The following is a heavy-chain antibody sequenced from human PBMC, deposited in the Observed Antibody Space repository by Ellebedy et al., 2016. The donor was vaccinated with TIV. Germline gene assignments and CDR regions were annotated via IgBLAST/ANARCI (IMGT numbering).Heavy chain of an antibody. CDR1: GASITNYY. D-gene: IGHD6-19*01. Sequence: SETLSLTCSASGASITNYYWSWIRQPPGKGLEWIGEIYHSGSTNYNPSLKSRVTISVDTSKNQLSLKLSSVTAADTAVYYCAEGRSGWYYFDYWGQGTLVTVSS. CDR3: AEGRSGWYYFDY. V-gene: IGHV4-59*04. CDR2: IYHSGST. J-gene: IGHJ4*02.